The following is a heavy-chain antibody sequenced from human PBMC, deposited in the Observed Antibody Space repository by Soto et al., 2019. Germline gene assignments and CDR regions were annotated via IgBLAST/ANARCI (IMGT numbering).Heavy chain of an antibody. CDR3: AKDTLGVVVVAAKGTGAFDI. Sequence: PGGSLRLSCAACGFTFSSYAMSWVRQAPGKGLEWVSAISGSGGSTYYADSVKGRFTISRDNSKNTLYLQMNSLRAEDTAVYYCAKDTLGVVVVAAKGTGAFDIWGQGTMVTVSS. CDR1: GFTFSSYA. CDR2: ISGSGGST. D-gene: IGHD2-15*01. J-gene: IGHJ3*02. V-gene: IGHV3-23*01.